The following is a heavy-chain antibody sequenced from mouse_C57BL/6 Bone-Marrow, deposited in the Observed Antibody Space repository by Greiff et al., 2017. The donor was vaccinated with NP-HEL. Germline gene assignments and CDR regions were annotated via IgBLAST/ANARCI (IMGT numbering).Heavy chain of an antibody. CDR2: ITPSSGYT. Sequence: VQLQQSGAELARPGASVKMSCKASGYTFTSYTMHWVKQRPGQGLEWIGYITPSSGYTKYNQKFKDKATLTADKSSSTAYMQLSSLTSEDSAVYYCARKIRSYLYAMDYWGQGTSVTVSS. V-gene: IGHV1-4*01. D-gene: IGHD1-1*01. J-gene: IGHJ4*01. CDR3: ARKIRSYLYAMDY. CDR1: GYTFTSYT.